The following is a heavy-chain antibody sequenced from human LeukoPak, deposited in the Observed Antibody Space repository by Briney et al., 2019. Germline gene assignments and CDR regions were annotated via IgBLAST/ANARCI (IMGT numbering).Heavy chain of an antibody. CDR2: ISTSSSTI. CDR1: GFTFSSFS. Sequence: GGSLRLSCAASGFTFSSFSMNWVRQAPGKGLEWVSYISTSSSTIYYADSVKGRFTISRDNAKNSLYLQMNSLRAEDTAVYYCAELGITMIGGVWGKGTTVTISS. J-gene: IGHJ6*04. D-gene: IGHD3-10*02. V-gene: IGHV3-48*04. CDR3: AELGITMIGGV.